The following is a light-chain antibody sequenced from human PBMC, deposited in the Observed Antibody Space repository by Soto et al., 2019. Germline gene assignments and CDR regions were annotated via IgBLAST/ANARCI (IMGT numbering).Light chain of an antibody. CDR2: DAS. Sequence: DIQMTQSPSTLSASVGDRVTITCRASQSISSWLAWYQQKPGKAPKLLIYDASGLESGVPSRFSGSGSGTEFTLTISSLQPDDFATYYCQQYNSPSTFGPGTKVDIK. CDR1: QSISSW. J-gene: IGKJ3*01. CDR3: QQYNSPST. V-gene: IGKV1-5*01.